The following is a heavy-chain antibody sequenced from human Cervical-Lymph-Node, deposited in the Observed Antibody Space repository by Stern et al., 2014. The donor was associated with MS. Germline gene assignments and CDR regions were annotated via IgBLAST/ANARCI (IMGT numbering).Heavy chain of an antibody. J-gene: IGHJ6*02. CDR2: ISWNSGRV. CDR3: AKDVSYGSAIYFGLDV. CDR1: GFTFDDHA. V-gene: IGHV3-9*01. Sequence: EVQLVESGGGLIQPGRSLKLSCAASGFTFDDHAMHWVRQAPGKGLEWVAGISWNSGRVGFADSVKGRFTVSRDNAKNSLYLEMKSLRTEDTALYYCAKDVSYGSAIYFGLDVWGQGTTVTVSS. D-gene: IGHD5-18*01.